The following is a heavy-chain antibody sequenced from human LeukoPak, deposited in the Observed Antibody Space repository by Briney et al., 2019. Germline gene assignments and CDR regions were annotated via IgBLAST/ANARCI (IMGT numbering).Heavy chain of an antibody. CDR2: IYYSGST. D-gene: IGHD5-12*01. Sequence: PSETLSLTCTVSGGSISSSSYYWGWIRQPPGKGLEWIGSIYYSGSTNYNPSLKSRVTISVDTSKNQFSLKLSSVTAADTAVYYCARFKGSGYVPFDYWGQGTLVTVSS. CDR1: GGSISSSSYY. J-gene: IGHJ4*02. V-gene: IGHV4-39*07. CDR3: ARFKGSGYVPFDY.